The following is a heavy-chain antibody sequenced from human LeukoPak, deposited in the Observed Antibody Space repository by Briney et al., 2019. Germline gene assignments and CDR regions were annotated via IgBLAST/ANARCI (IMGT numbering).Heavy chain of an antibody. V-gene: IGHV3-23*01. CDR1: GFTFRSYA. J-gene: IGHJ6*03. CDR2: VSGSGSVT. Sequence: GGSLRLSCAASGFTFRSYAMNWVRQAPGKGLEWVSSVSGSGSVTFYGDSVKGRFTISRDNSKNTLYLQMDSLRAEDTAVYYCAKAPYDNKYYYMGAWGRGTTVTVSS. D-gene: IGHD3-9*01. CDR3: AKAPYDNKYYYMGA.